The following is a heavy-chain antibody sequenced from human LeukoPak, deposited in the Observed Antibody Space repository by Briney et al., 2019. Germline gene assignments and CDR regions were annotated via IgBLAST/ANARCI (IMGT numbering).Heavy chain of an antibody. CDR2: IYYSGST. D-gene: IGHD3-16*02. Sequence: KPSETLSLTCTVPGGSISSYNWSWIRQPPGKGLEWIGYIYYSGSTNYNPSLKSRITISVDTSNHQFTLKLSSVTAADTAVYYCARDSFQYAFDIWGQGTMVTVSS. J-gene: IGHJ3*02. CDR1: GGSISSYN. CDR3: ARDSFQYAFDI. V-gene: IGHV4-59*01.